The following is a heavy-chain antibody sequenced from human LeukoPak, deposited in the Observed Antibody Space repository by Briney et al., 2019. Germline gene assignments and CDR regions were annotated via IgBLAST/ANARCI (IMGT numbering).Heavy chain of an antibody. J-gene: IGHJ4*02. CDR1: GYTFIANF. V-gene: IGHV1-2*02. Sequence: ASVKVSCKASGYTFIANFLHWFRQAPGQGPEWLGWIGPNSGATNYAQKFQGRVTMIRDTSISTAYMELTRLTSDDTAFYFCARDRYDNLTDYFRTDTFDSWGQGTLVTVSS. D-gene: IGHD3-9*01. CDR2: IGPNSGAT. CDR3: ARDRYDNLTDYFRTDTFDS.